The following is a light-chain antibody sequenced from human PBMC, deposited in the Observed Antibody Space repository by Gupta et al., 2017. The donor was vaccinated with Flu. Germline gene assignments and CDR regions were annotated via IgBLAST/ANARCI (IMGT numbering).Light chain of an antibody. V-gene: IGLV2-14*03. Sequence: QSPLTQPASVCGSPGQSITIPCTGTISDCGSSNYVSWYQKHPGKAPKLIIFDVSNRPSGVSSRFSGSKSGNTASLTISGLQADDETDYYCSSYTSTNTFYVFGSGTKVTVL. CDR3: SSYTSTNTFYV. CDR2: DVS. J-gene: IGLJ1*01. CDR1: ISDCGSSNY.